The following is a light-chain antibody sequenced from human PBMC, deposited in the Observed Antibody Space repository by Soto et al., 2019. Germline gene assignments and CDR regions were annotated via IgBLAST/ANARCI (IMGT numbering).Light chain of an antibody. CDR2: DSS. V-gene: IGKV3-11*01. Sequence: EIVLTQSPATLSLSPGERATLSCRASQSVGNYLAWYQQKPGQAPRLLIYDSSSRAAGIPARFTGSGSGTDFTLTISSLEPADFAVYYCQQYGSSGTFGQGTKVEIK. J-gene: IGKJ1*01. CDR3: QQYGSSGT. CDR1: QSVGNY.